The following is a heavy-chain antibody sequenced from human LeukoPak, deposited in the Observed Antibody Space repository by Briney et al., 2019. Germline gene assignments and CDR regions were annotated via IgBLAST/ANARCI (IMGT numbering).Heavy chain of an antibody. D-gene: IGHD3-22*01. CDR1: GFTFSSYA. Sequence: GGSLRLSCAASGFTFSSYAMSWVRQAPGKGLEWVSAISGSGGSTYYADSVKGRFTISRDNSKNTLYLQMNSLRAEDTAVYYCAKASKYDSSGYGAFDIWGQGTMVTVSS. J-gene: IGHJ3*02. CDR3: AKASKYDSSGYGAFDI. V-gene: IGHV3-23*01. CDR2: ISGSGGST.